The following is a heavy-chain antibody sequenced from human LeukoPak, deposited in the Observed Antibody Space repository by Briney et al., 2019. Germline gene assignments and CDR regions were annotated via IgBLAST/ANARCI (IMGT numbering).Heavy chain of an antibody. CDR2: IWSDGSSE. V-gene: IGHV3-33*01. CDR1: GFTFSNYG. D-gene: IGHD1-26*01. Sequence: PGRSLRLSCAASGFTFSNYGMHWVRQAPGKGLEWVAVIWSDGSSEYYADSVKGRFTISRDNSKNTLYLQMNSLRAEDTAVYYCARDRSWYLDYWGQGTLVTVSS. J-gene: IGHJ4*02. CDR3: ARDRSWYLDY.